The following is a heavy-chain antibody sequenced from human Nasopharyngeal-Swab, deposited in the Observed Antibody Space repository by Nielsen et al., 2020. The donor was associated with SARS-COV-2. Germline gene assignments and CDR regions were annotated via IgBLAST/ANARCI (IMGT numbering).Heavy chain of an antibody. V-gene: IGHV3-74*01. CDR2: INSDGSST. CDR1: GFTFSSYW. Sequence: LSLTCAASGFTFSSYWMHWVRQAPGKGLVWVSRINSDGSSTSYADSVKGRFTISRDNAKNTLYLQMNSLRAEDTAVYYCARYFPRPLDFWNHLSVSHLLYYYGMDVWGQGTTVTVSS. J-gene: IGHJ6*02. D-gene: IGHD3-3*01. CDR3: ARYFPRPLDFWNHLSVSHLLYYYGMDV.